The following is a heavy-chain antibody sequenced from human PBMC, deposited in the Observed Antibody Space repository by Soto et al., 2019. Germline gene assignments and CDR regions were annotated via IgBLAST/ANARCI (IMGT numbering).Heavy chain of an antibody. V-gene: IGHV4-34*01. J-gene: IGHJ5*02. CDR2: INHSGST. Sequence: PSETLSLTCAVYGGSFSGYYWSWIRQPPGKGLEWIGEINHSGSTNYNPSLKSRVTISVDTSKNQFSLKLSSVTAADTAVYYCARGGSHSAYNFGIGIQLWSFDRWGQGLPVTVSS. CDR1: GGSFSGYY. D-gene: IGHD1-1*01. CDR3: ARGGSHSAYNFGIGIQLWSFDR.